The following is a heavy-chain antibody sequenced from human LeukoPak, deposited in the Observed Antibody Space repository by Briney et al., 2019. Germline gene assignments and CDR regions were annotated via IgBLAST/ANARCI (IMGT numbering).Heavy chain of an antibody. J-gene: IGHJ4*02. CDR3: AREPTYDFWSGYPFDY. D-gene: IGHD3/OR15-3a*01. CDR1: GYSISSGYF. Sequence: MASETLSLTCTVSGYSISSGYFCGWIRQPPGKGLEWIGSMYHSGSTYYNPSLKSRVTISVDMSKNQFSLKLSSVTAADTAVYYCAREPTYDFWSGYPFDYWGQGTLVTVSS. V-gene: IGHV4-38-2*02. CDR2: MYHSGST.